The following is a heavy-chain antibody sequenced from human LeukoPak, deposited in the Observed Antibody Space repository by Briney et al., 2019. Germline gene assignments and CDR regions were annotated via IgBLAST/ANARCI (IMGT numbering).Heavy chain of an antibody. J-gene: IGHJ4*02. D-gene: IGHD3-16*01. Sequence: GGSLRLSCAASRSTFSRDWLSWVRQPPGGGLEFVANIRQDGGTVNYADSVKGRFTISRDNAKHSLYSQRNSPRSDYTALYYCTRDLGGGYFDGGGQGRLVTVSS. CDR2: IRQDGGTV. V-gene: IGHV3-7*01. CDR3: TRDLGGGYFDG. CDR1: RSTFSRDW.